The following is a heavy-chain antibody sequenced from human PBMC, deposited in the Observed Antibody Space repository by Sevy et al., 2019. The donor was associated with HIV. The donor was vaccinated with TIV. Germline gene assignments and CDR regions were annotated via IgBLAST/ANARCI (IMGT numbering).Heavy chain of an antibody. J-gene: IGHJ3*02. V-gene: IGHV4-59*12. CDR2: RFYPWSN. CDR1: GDSITTYY. Sequence: SETLSLTCSVSGDSITTYYWSWIRQHPGKGLEWIAYRFYPWSNSYNPSVKSRVTISADTSANQFSLKLNSVTAADTAMSYCVSHGALPEVPSTLYAFDIWGQGTMVTVSS. CDR3: VSHGALPEVPSTLYAFDI. D-gene: IGHD2-2*01.